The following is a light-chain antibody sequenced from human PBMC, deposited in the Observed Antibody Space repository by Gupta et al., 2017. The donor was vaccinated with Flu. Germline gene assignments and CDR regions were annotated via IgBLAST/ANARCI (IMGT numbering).Light chain of an antibody. V-gene: IGLV2-14*01. CDR3: YSDATNSNYV. J-gene: IGLJ1*01. CDR1: SSDVGNYNY. Sequence: QSALTQPVSVSGSPGQSITISCTGTSSDVGNYNYVSWYQQRPGKAPKLIIYEISERPAGVSSRFSGSKSGNTASLTISGRQEDDEADYYCYSDATNSNYVFGTGTKVTVL. CDR2: EIS.